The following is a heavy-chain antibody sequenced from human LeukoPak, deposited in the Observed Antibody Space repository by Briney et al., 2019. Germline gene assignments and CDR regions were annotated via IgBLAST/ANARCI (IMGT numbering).Heavy chain of an antibody. D-gene: IGHD3-16*02. CDR2: INPNSGGT. Sequence: ASVKVSCKASGYTFTGYYMHWVRQAPGQGLEWMGRINPNSGGTNYAQKFQGRVTMTRDTSISTAYMELSRLRSDDTAVYYCARIMITFGGVIGTNSPDYYYYGMDVWGQGTTVTVSS. CDR3: ARIMITFGGVIGTNSPDYYYYGMDV. V-gene: IGHV1-2*06. CDR1: GYTFTGYY. J-gene: IGHJ6*02.